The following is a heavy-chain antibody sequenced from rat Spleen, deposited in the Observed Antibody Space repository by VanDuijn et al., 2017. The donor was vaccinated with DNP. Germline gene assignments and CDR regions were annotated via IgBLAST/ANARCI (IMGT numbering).Heavy chain of an antibody. CDR1: GFTFSSYW. D-gene: IGHD1-12*02. J-gene: IGHJ4*01. CDR2: INPDGSAT. CDR3: ATHFYYYDGSYYPYAMDA. V-gene: IGHV5-58*01. Sequence: EVQLMETGGGLVQPGRSLKLSCVASGFTFSSYWMFWVRQAPGEGLEWVASINPDGSATYYLVSVKGRFTVSRDNAEDTVYLQMNSLRSEDTATYYCATHFYYYDGSYYPYAMDAWGQGTSVTVSS.